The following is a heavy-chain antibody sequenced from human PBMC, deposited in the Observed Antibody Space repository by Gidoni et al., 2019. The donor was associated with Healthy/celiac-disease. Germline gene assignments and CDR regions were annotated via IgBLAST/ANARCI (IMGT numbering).Heavy chain of an antibody. D-gene: IGHD3-22*01. V-gene: IGHV4-39*01. J-gene: IGHJ4*02. Sequence: QLQLQESGPGLVKPSETLSLTCTVSGGSISSSSYYWGWIRQPPGMGLEWIGSIYYSGSTYYNPSLKSRVTISVDTSKNQFSLKLSSVTAADTAVYYCASLRITMIVVYWGQGTLVTVSS. CDR2: IYYSGST. CDR1: GGSISSSSYY. CDR3: ASLRITMIVVY.